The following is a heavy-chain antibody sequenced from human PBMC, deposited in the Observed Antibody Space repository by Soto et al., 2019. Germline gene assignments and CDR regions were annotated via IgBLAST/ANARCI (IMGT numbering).Heavy chain of an antibody. V-gene: IGHV3-33*01. Sequence: GGSLRLSCAASGFTFSSYGMHWVRQAPGKGLEWVAVIWYDGSNKYYADSVKGRFTISRDNSKNTLYLQMNSLRAEDTAVYYCARDGRVGGEYNAFDIWGQGTMVTVSS. CDR2: IWYDGSNK. D-gene: IGHD3-16*01. CDR3: ARDGRVGGEYNAFDI. J-gene: IGHJ3*02. CDR1: GFTFSSYG.